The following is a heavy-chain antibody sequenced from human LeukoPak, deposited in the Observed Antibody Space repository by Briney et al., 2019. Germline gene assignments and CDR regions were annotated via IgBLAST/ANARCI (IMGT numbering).Heavy chain of an antibody. D-gene: IGHD3-22*01. Sequence: PGGSLRLSCAASGFTFSSYSMNWVRQAPGKGLEWVSYISSSSSTIYHADSVKGRFTISRDNAKNSLYLQMNSLRDEDTAVYYCARDPFYYDSSGYQDAFDIWGQGTMVTVSS. V-gene: IGHV3-48*02. CDR1: GFTFSSYS. CDR3: ARDPFYYDSSGYQDAFDI. J-gene: IGHJ3*02. CDR2: ISSSSSTI.